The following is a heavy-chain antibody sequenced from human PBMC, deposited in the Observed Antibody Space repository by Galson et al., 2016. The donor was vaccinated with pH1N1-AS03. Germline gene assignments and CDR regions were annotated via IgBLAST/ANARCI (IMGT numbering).Heavy chain of an antibody. Sequence: QSGAEVKKPGASVKISCTISGYMFANYHISWVRQAPGQGLEWMAWISVYNGNTNFAQKVKGRVTLTTDTSSRTAYMELRSLRPYDTAVYYCANHKWRRPFRIDGGLGLWGQGTRVTVSS. D-gene: IGHD2-15*01. J-gene: IGHJ3*01. V-gene: IGHV1-18*01. CDR3: ANHKWRRPFRIDGGLGL. CDR2: ISVYNGNT. CDR1: GYMFANYH.